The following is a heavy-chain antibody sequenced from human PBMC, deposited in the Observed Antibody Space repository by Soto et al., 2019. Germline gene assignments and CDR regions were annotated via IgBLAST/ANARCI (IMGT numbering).Heavy chain of an antibody. Sequence: QVQLVQSGAEVKKPGSSVKVSCKASGGTFSSFASNWVRQAPGQGLEWMGGIIPIFGTANYTQKFRGRVTITADESTNTAYMELSSLRSEDTAVYFCARVAGGSYSIKNWFDPWGQGTLVTVSS. V-gene: IGHV1-69*01. CDR1: GGTFSSFA. CDR3: ARVAGGSYSIKNWFDP. D-gene: IGHD1-26*01. J-gene: IGHJ5*02. CDR2: IIPIFGTA.